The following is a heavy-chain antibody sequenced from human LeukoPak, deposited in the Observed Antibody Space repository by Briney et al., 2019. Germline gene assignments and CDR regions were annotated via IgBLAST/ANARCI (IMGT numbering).Heavy chain of an antibody. V-gene: IGHV4-31*03. CDR1: GGSISSGGYY. J-gene: IGHJ2*01. Sequence: SETLSLTCTVSGGSISSGGYYWSWIRQHPGKGLEWIGYIYYSGSTYYNPSLKSRVTISVDTSKNQFSLKLSSVTAADTAVYYCARRYNGYSSGIYWYFDLWGRGTLVTVSS. CDR3: ARRYNGYSSGIYWYFDL. CDR2: IYYSGST. D-gene: IGHD6-19*01.